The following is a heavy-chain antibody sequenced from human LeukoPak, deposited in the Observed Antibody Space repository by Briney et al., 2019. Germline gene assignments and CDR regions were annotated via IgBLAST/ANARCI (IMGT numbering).Heavy chain of an antibody. D-gene: IGHD3-22*01. Sequence: GESLKISCKGSGYSFTSYWIGWVRQMPGKGLEWMGIIYPGDSDTRYSPSSQGQVTISADKSISTAYLQWSSLKASDTAMYYCARPNYDSSGYYNVVGAFDIWGQGTMVTVSS. V-gene: IGHV5-51*01. CDR3: ARPNYDSSGYYNVVGAFDI. CDR2: IYPGDSDT. J-gene: IGHJ3*02. CDR1: GYSFTSYW.